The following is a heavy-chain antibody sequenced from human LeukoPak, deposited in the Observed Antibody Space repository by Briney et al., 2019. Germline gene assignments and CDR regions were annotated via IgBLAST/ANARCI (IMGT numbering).Heavy chain of an antibody. CDR3: ARVAGSSWDHAYYYYYYMDV. J-gene: IGHJ6*03. Sequence: PSETLYLTCGVSGGSISSGSYYWSWIRQPAGKGLEWIGRIYISGSTNYNPSLKSRVTISVDTSKNQFSLKLSSVTAADTAVYYCARVAGSSWDHAYYYYYYMDVWGKGTTVTISS. CDR2: IYISGST. CDR1: GGSISSGSYY. D-gene: IGHD6-13*01. V-gene: IGHV4-61*02.